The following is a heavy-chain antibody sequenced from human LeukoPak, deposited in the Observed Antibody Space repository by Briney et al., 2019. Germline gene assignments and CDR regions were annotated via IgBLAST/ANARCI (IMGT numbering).Heavy chain of an antibody. D-gene: IGHD6-6*01. Sequence: SETLSLTCTVSGGSISNYYWSWIRQPPGKGLEWIGYIYFSGSTNYNPSLRSRVTISVDTSKNQFSLKLSSVTAADTAVYYCARAISSSSLFDFWGQGTLVTVSS. J-gene: IGHJ4*02. CDR2: IYFSGST. CDR1: GGSISNYY. V-gene: IGHV4-59*01. CDR3: ARAISSSSLFDF.